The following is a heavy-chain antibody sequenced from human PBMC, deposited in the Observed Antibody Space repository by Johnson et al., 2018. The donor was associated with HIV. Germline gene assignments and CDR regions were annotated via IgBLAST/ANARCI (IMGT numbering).Heavy chain of an antibody. D-gene: IGHD3-10*01. J-gene: IGHJ3*02. Sequence: VQLVESGGGLIQPGGSLRLSCAASGFSVSTSYMTWVRQAPGKGLEYVSTTSSNGDRTYYANSVKGRFIISRDNSKNTLFLQMNSLTAGDTAVYYCARERDPERGSQQSGVYAFYIWGQGTMVTVSS. CDR1: GFSVSTSY. V-gene: IGHV3-64*01. CDR2: TSSNGDRT. CDR3: ARERDPERGSQQSGVYAFYI.